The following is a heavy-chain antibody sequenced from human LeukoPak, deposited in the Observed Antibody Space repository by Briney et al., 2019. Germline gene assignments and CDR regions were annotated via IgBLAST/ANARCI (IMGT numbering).Heavy chain of an antibody. Sequence: SETLSLTCAVYVGSFSGYYWSWIRQPPGKGLEWIGEINHSGSTNYNPSLKSRVTISVDTSKNQFSLKLSSVTAADTAVYYCARGRIMITFGGVIVNPFDYWGQGTLVTVSS. J-gene: IGHJ4*02. CDR3: ARGRIMITFGGVIVNPFDY. CDR1: VGSFSGYY. V-gene: IGHV4-34*01. CDR2: INHSGST. D-gene: IGHD3-16*02.